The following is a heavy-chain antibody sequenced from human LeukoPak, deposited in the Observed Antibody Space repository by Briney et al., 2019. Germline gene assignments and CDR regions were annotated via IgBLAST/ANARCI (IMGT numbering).Heavy chain of an antibody. CDR3: AREPDVDTALTFDY. CDR1: GFTFSNYA. D-gene: IGHD5-18*01. Sequence: GGSLRLSCAASGFTFSNYAMYWVRQAPGKGLEWVSALSTSGGDTFYADSVKGRFTISRDNSKNTLYLQMNSLRDEDTAVYYCAREPDVDTALTFDYWGQGTLVTVSS. CDR2: LSTSGGDT. J-gene: IGHJ4*02. V-gene: IGHV3-23*01.